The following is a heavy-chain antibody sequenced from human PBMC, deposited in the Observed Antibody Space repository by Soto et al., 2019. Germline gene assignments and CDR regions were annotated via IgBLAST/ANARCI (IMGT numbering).Heavy chain of an antibody. D-gene: IGHD6-13*01. Sequence: SVKVSCKASGGTFSSYAISWVRQAPGQGLEWMGGIIPIFGTANYAQKFQGRVTITADESTSTAYMELSSLRSEDTAVYYCARGVEQQLEDAFDIWGQGTMVTVSS. CDR1: GGTFSSYA. CDR3: ARGVEQQLEDAFDI. J-gene: IGHJ3*02. V-gene: IGHV1-69*13. CDR2: IIPIFGTA.